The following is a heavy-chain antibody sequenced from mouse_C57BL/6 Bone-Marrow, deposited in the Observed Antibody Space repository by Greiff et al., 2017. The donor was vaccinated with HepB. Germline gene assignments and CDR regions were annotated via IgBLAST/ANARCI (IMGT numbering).Heavy chain of an antibody. V-gene: IGHV1-82*01. CDR3: ARSRTAQAYLYYAMDY. CDR2: IYPGDGDT. D-gene: IGHD3-2*02. CDR1: GYAFSSSW. J-gene: IGHJ4*01. Sequence: QVQLKQSGPELVKPGASVKISCKASGYAFSSSWMNWVKQRPGKGLEWIGRIYPGDGDTNYNGKFKGKATLTADKSSSTAYMQLSSLTSEDSAVYVCARSRTAQAYLYYAMDYWGQGTSVTVSS.